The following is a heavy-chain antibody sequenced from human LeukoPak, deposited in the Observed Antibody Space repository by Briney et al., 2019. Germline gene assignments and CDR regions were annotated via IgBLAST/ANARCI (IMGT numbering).Heavy chain of an antibody. V-gene: IGHV3-23*01. D-gene: IGHD2-21*01. CDR2: IIDSVDNT. CDR1: GFTFSSYT. CDR3: ATYCARGKCADH. J-gene: IGHJ4*02. Sequence: GGSLRLSCAASGFTFSSYTMNWVRQAPGKGLEWVSGIIDSVDNTHYADSVKGRFTISRDSPKSTLYLQMNSLRADDTAVYYCATYCARGKCADHWGQGTLVTVSS.